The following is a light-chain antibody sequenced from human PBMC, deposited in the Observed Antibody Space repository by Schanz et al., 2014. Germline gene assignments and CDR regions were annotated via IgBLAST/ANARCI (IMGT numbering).Light chain of an antibody. Sequence: EIVLTQSPGTLSLSPGERATLSCRASQSVSSNLAWYQQEPGQAPRLLIYAASTRATGIPARFSGSGSGTEFTLTISSLQSEDFAVYYCQQYKSWPPTLTFGQGTRVEIK. CDR2: AAS. V-gene: IGKV3-15*01. J-gene: IGKJ1*01. CDR3: QQYKSWPPTLT. CDR1: QSVSSN.